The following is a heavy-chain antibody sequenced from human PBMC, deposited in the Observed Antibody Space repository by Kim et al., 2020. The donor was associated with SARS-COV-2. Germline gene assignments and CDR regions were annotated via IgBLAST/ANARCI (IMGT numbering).Heavy chain of an antibody. J-gene: IGHJ6*02. CDR2: INHSRIT. CDR3: ARVRAGVVPAPVLGLGPWYDYYAMDV. Sequence: SETLSLTCAVYGGSFSDYNWSWIRQPPGKGLEWIGEINHSRITNLSPSLKSRITISVDTSKSQFSLRLKSMTATDTAVYYCARVRAGVVPAPVLGLGPWYDYYAMDVWGRGTPVAVSS. D-gene: IGHD2-2*02. CDR1: GGSFSDYN. V-gene: IGHV4-34*01.